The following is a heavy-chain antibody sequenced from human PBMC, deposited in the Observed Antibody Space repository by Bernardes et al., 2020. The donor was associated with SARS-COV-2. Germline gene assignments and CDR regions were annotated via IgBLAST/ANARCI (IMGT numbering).Heavy chain of an antibody. CDR3: ARSRGYYDHGGYSGMDY. Sequence: ASVKVSCTASGYNFAGHYIHWVRQAPGQGLEWMAYINPDTGGTHYAQMFQGRVTLTRDTSINTAYMELSRVISDDTAVYFCARSRGYYDHGGYSGMDYWGQGTLVTVSS. CDR1: GYNFAGHY. V-gene: IGHV1-2*02. CDR2: INPDTGGT. J-gene: IGHJ4*02. D-gene: IGHD3-16*01.